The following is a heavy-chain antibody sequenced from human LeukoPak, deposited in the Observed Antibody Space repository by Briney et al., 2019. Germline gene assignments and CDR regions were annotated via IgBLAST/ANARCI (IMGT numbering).Heavy chain of an antibody. Sequence: PSETLSLTCTVSGGSISSYYWSWIRQPPGKGLEWMGYIYYSGSTNYNPSLKSRVTISVDTSKNQFSLKLSSVTAADTAVYYCARGARYYYDSSGYYLPPHFDYWGQGTLVTVSS. CDR2: IYYSGST. CDR3: ARGARYYYDSSGYYLPPHFDY. CDR1: GGSISSYY. V-gene: IGHV4-59*01. J-gene: IGHJ4*02. D-gene: IGHD3-22*01.